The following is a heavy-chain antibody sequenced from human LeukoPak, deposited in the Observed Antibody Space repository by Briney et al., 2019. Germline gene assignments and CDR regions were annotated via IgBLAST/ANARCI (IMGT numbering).Heavy chain of an antibody. CDR2: ISGSGGST. D-gene: IGHD3-10*01. J-gene: IGHJ4*02. CDR1: GFTFSSYA. CDR3: AKYLTVRGQFFDY. Sequence: GGSLRLSCAPSGFTFSSYAMSSVRPAPGKGLEWGSAISGSGGSTYYADSVKGRFTISRDNSKNTLYLQMNSLRAEDTAVYYCAKYLTVRGQFFDYWGQGTLVTVSS. V-gene: IGHV3-23*01.